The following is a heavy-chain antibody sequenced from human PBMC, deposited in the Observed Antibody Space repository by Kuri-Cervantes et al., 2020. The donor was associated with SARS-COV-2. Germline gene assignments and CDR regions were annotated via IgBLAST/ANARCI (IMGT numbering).Heavy chain of an antibody. CDR2: INPNSGGT. CDR1: GYTFTGYY. J-gene: IGHJ6*02. V-gene: IGHV1-2*04. D-gene: IGHD3-3*01. CDR3: AREGGGTIQYYYYGMDV. Sequence: ASVKVSCKASGYTFTGYYMHWVRQAPGQGLEWMGWINPNSGGTNYAQKFQGWVTMTRDTSISTAYMELSRLRSDDTAVYYCAREGGGTIQYYYYGMDVWRQGTTVTVSS.